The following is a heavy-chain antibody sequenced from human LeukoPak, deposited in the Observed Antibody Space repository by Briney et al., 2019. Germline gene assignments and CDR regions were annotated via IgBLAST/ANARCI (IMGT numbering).Heavy chain of an antibody. CDR1: GYTFTSYD. CDR3: ARGRDRGVIPNYYYYYMDV. V-gene: IGHV1-8*01. J-gene: IGHJ6*03. D-gene: IGHD3-10*01. Sequence: ASVKVSCKASGYTFTSYDINWVRQATGQGLEWMGWMNPNSGNTGYAQKFQGRVTMTRNTSISTAYMELSSLRSEDTAVYYCARGRDRGVIPNYYYYYMDVWGKGTTVTISS. CDR2: MNPNSGNT.